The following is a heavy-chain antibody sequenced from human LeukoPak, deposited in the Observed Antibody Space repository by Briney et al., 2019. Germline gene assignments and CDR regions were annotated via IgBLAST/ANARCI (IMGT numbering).Heavy chain of an antibody. CDR1: PFIFSTYD. CDR3: AKRGPVTGTKYFDY. J-gene: IGHJ4*02. Sequence: GGSLRLSCAASPFIFSTYDMSWVRQAPGKGLEWVSGISDNGGTAYYADSVKGRFTISRDNSKNTLYLQMNSLRAEDTAVYYCAKRGPVTGTKYFDYWGQGTLVTVSS. CDR2: ISDNGGTA. D-gene: IGHD6-19*01. V-gene: IGHV3-23*01.